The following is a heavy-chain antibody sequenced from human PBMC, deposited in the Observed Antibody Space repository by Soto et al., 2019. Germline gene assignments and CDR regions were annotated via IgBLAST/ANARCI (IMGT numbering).Heavy chain of an antibody. Sequence: GGSLRLSCAASGFTFSSYEMNWVRQAPGKELEWVSYISSSGSTIYYADSVKGRFTISRDNAKNSLYLQMNSLRAEDTAVYYCARDQSYGSGYYGMDVWGQGTTVTVSS. J-gene: IGHJ6*02. CDR2: ISSSGSTI. CDR1: GFTFSSYE. D-gene: IGHD3-10*01. CDR3: ARDQSYGSGYYGMDV. V-gene: IGHV3-48*03.